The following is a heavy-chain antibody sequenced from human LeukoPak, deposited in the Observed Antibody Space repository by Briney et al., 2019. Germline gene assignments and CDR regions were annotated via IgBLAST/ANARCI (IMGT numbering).Heavy chain of an antibody. CDR3: ARDPIPYYDFWSGYYISEGFDP. V-gene: IGHV3-74*01. D-gene: IGHD3-3*01. Sequence: GGSLRLSCAASGFTVSSYWMHWVRQAPGKGLVWVSRINSDGSSTSYADSVKGRFTISRDNAKNSLYLQMNSLRAEDTAVYYCARDPIPYYDFWSGYYISEGFDPWGQGTLVTVSS. CDR2: INSDGSST. CDR1: GFTVSSYW. J-gene: IGHJ5*02.